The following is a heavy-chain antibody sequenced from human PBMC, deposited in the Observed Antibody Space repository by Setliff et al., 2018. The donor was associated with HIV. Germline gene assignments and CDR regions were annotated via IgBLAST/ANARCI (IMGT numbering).Heavy chain of an antibody. CDR1: GGPISSDNW. CDR2: IYHSEYT. Sequence: SETLSLTCAVSGGPISSDNWWTWVRQPPGKGLEWIGEIYHSEYTNYNASLKSRVSMSVDKSKNQFSLKLTSVTAADTAVYYCARGHCSGTNCYGVDYYGMDVWGQGTTVTVSS. V-gene: IGHV4-4*02. D-gene: IGHD2-2*01. J-gene: IGHJ6*02. CDR3: ARGHCSGTNCYGVDYYGMDV.